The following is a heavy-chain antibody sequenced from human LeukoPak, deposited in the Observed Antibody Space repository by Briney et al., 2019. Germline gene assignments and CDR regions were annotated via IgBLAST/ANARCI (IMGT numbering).Heavy chain of an antibody. Sequence: GDFLKIFWKGSGYHFSSYWIRWVRQDPGEGLEWMGIIYPGDSDTTYSPSFQGQVTISADKSISTAYLQWSSLKASDTAMYYCARPNYYGSGSPAGYWGQGTLVTVSS. CDR3: ARPNYYGSGSPAGY. CDR1: GYHFSSYW. V-gene: IGHV5-51*01. CDR2: IYPGDSDT. J-gene: IGHJ4*02. D-gene: IGHD3-10*01.